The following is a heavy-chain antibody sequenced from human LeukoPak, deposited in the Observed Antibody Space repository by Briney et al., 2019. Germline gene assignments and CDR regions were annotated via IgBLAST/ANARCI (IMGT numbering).Heavy chain of an antibody. CDR1: GFTFSSYS. J-gene: IGHJ3*02. CDR2: ISSSSSTI. Sequence: GGSLRLSCAASGFTFSSYSMNWFRQAPGKGLEWVSYISSSSSTIYYADSVKGRFTISRDNAKNSLYLQMNSLRAEDTAVYYCARDRDGQLPDLAFDIWGQGTMVTVSS. D-gene: IGHD2-2*01. CDR3: ARDRDGQLPDLAFDI. V-gene: IGHV3-48*01.